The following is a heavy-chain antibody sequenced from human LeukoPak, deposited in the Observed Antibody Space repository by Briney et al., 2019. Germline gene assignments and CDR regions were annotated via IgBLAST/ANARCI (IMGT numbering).Heavy chain of an antibody. V-gene: IGHV1-2*06. CDR2: VNPNSGGT. J-gene: IGHJ5*02. CDR3: ARVRGFGCSGGSCYPANWFDP. D-gene: IGHD2-15*01. CDR1: GYTFTGYY. Sequence: ASVKVSCKASGYTFTGYYMHWVRQAPGQGLEWMGRVNPNSGGTNYAQKFQGRVTMTRDTSISTAYMELSRLRSDDTAVYYCARVRGFGCSGGSCYPANWFDPWGQGTLVTVSS.